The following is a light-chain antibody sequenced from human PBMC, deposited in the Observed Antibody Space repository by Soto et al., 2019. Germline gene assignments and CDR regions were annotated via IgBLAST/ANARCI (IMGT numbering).Light chain of an antibody. Sequence: EIVLTQSPATLSLSPGERATLSCRASQSVSRYLVWFQQKPGQAPRLLIYNASNRATGIPARFSGSGSGTDFTLTISSREPEDFAVYYCQQRSNWPLTFGGGTKVEIK. J-gene: IGKJ4*01. CDR2: NAS. CDR3: QQRSNWPLT. V-gene: IGKV3-11*01. CDR1: QSVSRY.